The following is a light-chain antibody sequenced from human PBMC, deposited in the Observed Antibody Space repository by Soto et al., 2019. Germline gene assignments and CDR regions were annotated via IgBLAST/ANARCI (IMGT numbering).Light chain of an antibody. CDR3: QQYNNWPPYT. Sequence: EIVMTQSPATLSVSPGQRATLSCRASQSVSSDLAWYQQKPGQAPRLLIYDVSTRVTGIPARFSGSGSGTEFTLTISSLQSEDFAVYYCQQYNNWPPYTFGQGTKLEIK. V-gene: IGKV3-15*01. J-gene: IGKJ2*01. CDR2: DVS. CDR1: QSVSSD.